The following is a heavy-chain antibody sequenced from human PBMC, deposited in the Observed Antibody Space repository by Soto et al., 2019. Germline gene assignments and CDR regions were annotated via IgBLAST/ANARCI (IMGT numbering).Heavy chain of an antibody. V-gene: IGHV3-23*01. CDR2: ISGSGGST. CDR1: GFTFSSYV. CDR3: AKDRAAIVATTSDAFDI. J-gene: IGHJ3*02. D-gene: IGHD5-12*01. Sequence: PGGSLRLSCAASGFTFSSYVMTWVRQAPGKGLEWVSAISGSGGSTYYADSVKGRFTISRDNSKNTLYLQMNSLRAEDTAVYYCAKDRAAIVATTSDAFDIWGQGTMVTVSS.